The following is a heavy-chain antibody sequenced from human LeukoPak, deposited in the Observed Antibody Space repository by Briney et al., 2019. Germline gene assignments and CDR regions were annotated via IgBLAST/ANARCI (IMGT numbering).Heavy chain of an antibody. V-gene: IGHV3-23*01. Sequence: GGSLRLSCAASGFTFSSYAMSWVRQAPGKGLEWVSAISGSGGSTYYADSVKGRLTISRDNSKNTLYLQMNSLRAEDTAVYYCAKRLYYDSSGYYDYWGQGTLVTVSS. D-gene: IGHD3-22*01. CDR2: ISGSGGST. CDR1: GFTFSSYA. J-gene: IGHJ4*02. CDR3: AKRLYYDSSGYYDY.